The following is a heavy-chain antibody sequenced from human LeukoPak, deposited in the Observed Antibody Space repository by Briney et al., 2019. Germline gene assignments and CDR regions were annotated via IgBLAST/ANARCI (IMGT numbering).Heavy chain of an antibody. Sequence: SVRVSCKASGGTFNSYAISWVRQAPGQGLEWLGRIIPILGIATYAQNFQGRVTITADKSTSTAYMELSSLRSEDTAVYYCASILDTAIVTFHFDYWGQGTLVTVSS. J-gene: IGHJ4*02. CDR2: IIPILGIA. CDR3: ASILDTAIVTFHFDY. D-gene: IGHD5-18*01. V-gene: IGHV1-69*04. CDR1: GGTFNSYA.